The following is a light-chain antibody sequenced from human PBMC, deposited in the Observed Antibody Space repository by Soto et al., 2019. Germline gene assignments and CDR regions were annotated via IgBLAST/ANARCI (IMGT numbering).Light chain of an antibody. Sequence: DLQLTQSPSSLSASVGDRVTITCQASQDIRNHLNWYQQKAGRGPQLLIYDASNLQRGVSSRFSGRGYGTDFTFTISSLQPEDIATYYCQQYDAVPVFGGGTKLEIE. V-gene: IGKV1-33*01. CDR3: QQYDAVPV. J-gene: IGKJ4*01. CDR1: QDIRNH. CDR2: DAS.